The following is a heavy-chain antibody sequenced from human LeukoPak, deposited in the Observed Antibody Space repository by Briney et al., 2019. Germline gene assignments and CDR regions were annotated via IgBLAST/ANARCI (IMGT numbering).Heavy chain of an antibody. Sequence: QPGGSLRLSCADSGFTVSSNYMRLVRQAPGKGLEWVSVIYSGGSTHYADSVKGRFTISRDNSKNTLYLQMNSLRAEDTAVYYCARDRLHYDSLTGYPADWGQGTLVTVSS. D-gene: IGHD3-9*01. CDR1: GFTVSSNY. CDR2: IYSGGST. J-gene: IGHJ4*02. CDR3: ARDRLHYDSLTGYPAD. V-gene: IGHV3-66*01.